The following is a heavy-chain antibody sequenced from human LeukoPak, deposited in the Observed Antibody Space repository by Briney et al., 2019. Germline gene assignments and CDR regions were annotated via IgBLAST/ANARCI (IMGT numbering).Heavy chain of an antibody. J-gene: IGHJ4*02. D-gene: IGHD3-3*01. CDR2: INHGGST. CDR1: GGSFSGYY. V-gene: IGHV4-34*01. Sequence: NPSETLSLTCAVYGGSFSGYYWSWIRQPPGKGLEWIGEINHGGSTNCNPSLKSRVTISVDTSKNQFSLKLSSVTAADTAVYYCARVIGDSGDYFDYWGQGTLVTVSS. CDR3: ARVIGDSGDYFDY.